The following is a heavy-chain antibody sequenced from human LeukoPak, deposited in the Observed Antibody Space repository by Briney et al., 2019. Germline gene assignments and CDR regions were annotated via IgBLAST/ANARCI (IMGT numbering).Heavy chain of an antibody. J-gene: IGHJ4*02. Sequence: SETLSLTCTVSGVSISIYYWSWIRQPPGKGLEWLGYIYNSGSTDYNPSLRSRVTISVDASKNQFSLKLTSVTAADTAVYYCVRDRELTYWGWGTLVTVSS. V-gene: IGHV4-59*01. CDR1: GVSISIYY. CDR2: IYNSGST. CDR3: VRDRELTY. D-gene: IGHD1-26*01.